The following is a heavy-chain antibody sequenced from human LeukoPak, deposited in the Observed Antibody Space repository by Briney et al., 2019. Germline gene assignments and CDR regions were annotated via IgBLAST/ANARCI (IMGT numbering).Heavy chain of an antibody. CDR3: VKDWRDESNCGGDCLQY. CDR1: GFTFSSYS. D-gene: IGHD2-21*02. V-gene: IGHV3-23*01. Sequence: PGGSLRLSCAASGFTFSSYSMNWVRQAPGKGLDWVSSISVSGGGTYYADSVRGRFTISRDNSKNTLYLHMNSLRAEDTAVYYCVKDWRDESNCGGDCLQYWGQGTLVTVSS. J-gene: IGHJ4*02. CDR2: ISVSGGGT.